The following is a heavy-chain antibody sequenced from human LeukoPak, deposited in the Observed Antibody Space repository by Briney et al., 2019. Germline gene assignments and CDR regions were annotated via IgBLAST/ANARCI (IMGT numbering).Heavy chain of an antibody. J-gene: IGHJ5*02. V-gene: IGHV4-59*12. CDR1: GGTISSYY. Sequence: SETLSLTCTVSGGTISSYYWSWLRQPPGKGLEWIGYIYYSGSTNYNPSLKSRVTISVDTSKNQFSLKLSSVTAADTAVYYCARYPPPPWGQGTLVTVSS. CDR2: IYYSGST. CDR3: ARYPPPP.